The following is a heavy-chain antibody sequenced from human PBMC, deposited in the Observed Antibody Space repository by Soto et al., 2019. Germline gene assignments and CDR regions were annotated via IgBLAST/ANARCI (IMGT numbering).Heavy chain of an antibody. J-gene: IGHJ3*02. CDR2: ISGGKP. D-gene: IGHD6-25*01. Sequence: EEPLLESGGGLVQPGGSLRLSCGASGFTFSSYAMSWVRQAPGKGLEWVSVISGGKPFYADSVKGRFTISRDDSKNTLYLQMNSLRAEDTAVYYCAKRHDAFDIWGHGTMVTVSS. V-gene: IGHV3-23*01. CDR1: GFTFSSYA. CDR3: AKRHDAFDI.